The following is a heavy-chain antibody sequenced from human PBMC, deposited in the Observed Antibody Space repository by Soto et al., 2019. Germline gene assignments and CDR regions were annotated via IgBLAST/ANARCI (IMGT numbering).Heavy chain of an antibody. J-gene: IGHJ4*02. V-gene: IGHV6-1*01. CDR1: GDSVSSNSAA. Sequence: SQTLSLTCAISGDSVSSNSAAWNWIRQSPSRGLEWLGRTYYRPKWFNDYAESVKSRITINPDTSKNQFTLQLSSVTPEDTAVYYCARGLKFDYWGQGTLVTVSS. D-gene: IGHD2-21*02. CDR3: ARGLKFDY. CDR2: TYYRPKWFN.